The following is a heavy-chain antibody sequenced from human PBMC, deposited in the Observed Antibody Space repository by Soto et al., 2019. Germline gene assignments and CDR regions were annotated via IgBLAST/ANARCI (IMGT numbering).Heavy chain of an antibody. V-gene: IGHV1-18*01. CDR1: GYTFTSYG. CDR2: ISAYNGNT. J-gene: IGHJ6*02. CDR3: ARDCSSTSCYSKMDYYYYGMDV. Sequence: SVKVSCKASGYTFTSYGISWVRQAPGQGLEWMGWISAYNGNTNYAQKLQGRVTMTTDTSTSTAYMELRSLRSDDTAVYYCARDCSSTSCYSKMDYYYYGMDVWGQGTTVTVSS. D-gene: IGHD2-2*01.